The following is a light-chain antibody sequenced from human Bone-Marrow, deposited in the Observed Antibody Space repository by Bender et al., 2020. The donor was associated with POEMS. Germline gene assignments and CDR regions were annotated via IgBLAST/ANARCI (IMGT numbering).Light chain of an antibody. J-gene: IGLJ2*01. CDR3: SSHASGNTLL. Sequence: QSALTQPASVSGSPGQSITISCTGTSSDVGGYNYVSWYQQHPGKAPKLIIYEVSSRPSGISNRFSGSKSGNTASLTISGLQAEDEADYYCSSHASGNTLLFGGGTKLTVL. CDR1: SSDVGGYNY. V-gene: IGLV2-14*01. CDR2: EVS.